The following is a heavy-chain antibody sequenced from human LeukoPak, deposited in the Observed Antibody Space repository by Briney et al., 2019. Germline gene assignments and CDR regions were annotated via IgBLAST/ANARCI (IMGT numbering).Heavy chain of an antibody. J-gene: IGHJ4*02. CDR2: ISSSSATI. CDR3: ARGRDLFDS. CDR1: GFTFNTYS. Sequence: GSLRLSCVASGFTFNTYSMNWLRQAPGKGLEWISYISSSSATIYYADSVKGRFTISRDNAKNSLYLQMNSLRAEDTAVYYCARGRDLFDSWGQGTLVIVSS. V-gene: IGHV3-48*04.